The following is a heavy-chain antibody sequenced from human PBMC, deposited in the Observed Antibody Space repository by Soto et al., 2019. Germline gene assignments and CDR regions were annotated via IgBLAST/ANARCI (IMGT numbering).Heavy chain of an antibody. Sequence: QEQLVQSGSEVKKPGASVRVSCKASGYTFINHYIHWLRQAPGQGPEWMGWINPHSGDTRFAQDFQDRVTMTRDTSFNTAYMELSKLTSDDTAVFYCAVSDQGAPLHIWGQGTLVTVS. CDR2: INPHSGDT. CDR1: GYTFINHY. D-gene: IGHD2-2*01. CDR3: AVSDQGAPLHI. J-gene: IGHJ3*02. V-gene: IGHV1-2*02.